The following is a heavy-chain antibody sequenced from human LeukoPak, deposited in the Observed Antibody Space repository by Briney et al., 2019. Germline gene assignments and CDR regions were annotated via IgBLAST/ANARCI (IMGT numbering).Heavy chain of an antibody. CDR3: ASSHYYDSSGYYFDGSVYYGMDV. V-gene: IGHV3-23*01. J-gene: IGHJ6*02. Sequence: GGSLRLSCAASGFTFSSYAMSWVRQAPGKGLEWVSAISGSGGSTYYADSVKGRFTISRDNSKNTLYLQMNSLRAEDTAVYYCASSHYYDSSGYYFDGSVYYGMDVWGQGTTVTVSS. CDR2: ISGSGGST. CDR1: GFTFSSYA. D-gene: IGHD3-22*01.